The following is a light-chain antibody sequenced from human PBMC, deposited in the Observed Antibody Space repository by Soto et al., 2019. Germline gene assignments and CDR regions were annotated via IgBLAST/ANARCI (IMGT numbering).Light chain of an antibody. CDR3: FSYAGGSTFV. J-gene: IGLJ1*01. CDR2: DVV. CDR1: NRDVGTHNE. V-gene: IGLV2-8*01. Sequence: QSVLTHLPSASGSPGQSGTISCTGTNRDVGTHNEVTWYQQYPGKAPKLLIYDVVTRPSAIPHRFSGSKSGNTASLTVSGIQADDEADYYCFSYAGGSTFVFGTGTKVTVL.